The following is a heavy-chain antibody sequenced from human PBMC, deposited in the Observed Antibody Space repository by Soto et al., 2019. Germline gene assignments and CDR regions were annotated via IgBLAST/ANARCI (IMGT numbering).Heavy chain of an antibody. D-gene: IGHD3-22*01. V-gene: IGHV3-7*01. CDR2: IKQDGSEK. CDR1: GFTFRNYG. Sequence: PGGSLRLSCAASGFTFRNYGMSWVRQAPGKGLEWVANIKQDGSEKYYVDSVKGRFTISRDNAKNSLYLQMNRLRVEDTAVYYCAREPNSIDYWGQGTLVTVSS. CDR3: AREPNSIDY. J-gene: IGHJ4*02.